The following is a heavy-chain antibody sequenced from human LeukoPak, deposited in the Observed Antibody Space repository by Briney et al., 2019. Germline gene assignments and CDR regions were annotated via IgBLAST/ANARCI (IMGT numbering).Heavy chain of an antibody. CDR1: GGSISSYY. Sequence: SETLSLTCTVSGGSISSYYWSWIRQPPGKGLEWIGYIYYSGSTKYNPSLKSRVTISVDTSKNQFSLKLSSVTAADTAVYYCARLSGAYNSRLFDYWGQGTLVTVPS. J-gene: IGHJ4*02. CDR3: ARLSGAYNSRLFDY. V-gene: IGHV4-59*08. D-gene: IGHD6-13*01. CDR2: IYYSGST.